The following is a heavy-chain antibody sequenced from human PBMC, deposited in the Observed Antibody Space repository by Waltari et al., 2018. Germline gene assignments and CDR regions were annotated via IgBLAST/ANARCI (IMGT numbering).Heavy chain of an antibody. J-gene: IGHJ4*02. Sequence: QVQLQQWGAGLLKPSETLSLTCAVDVGSFSGYFWSWIRQPPGKGLEWIGEINHSENTNYNPSLKSRVTMSVDTSKNQFSLNLSSVTAADTAVYYCARGRRISMIRGTWGFDYWGQGTLVTVSS. CDR2: INHSENT. D-gene: IGHD3-10*01. CDR3: ARGRRISMIRGTWGFDY. V-gene: IGHV4-34*02. CDR1: VGSFSGYF.